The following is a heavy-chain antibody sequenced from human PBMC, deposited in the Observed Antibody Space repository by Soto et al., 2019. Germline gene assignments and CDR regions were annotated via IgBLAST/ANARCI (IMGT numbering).Heavy chain of an antibody. J-gene: IGHJ4*02. CDR3: ARGRYGDY. D-gene: IGHD1-1*01. V-gene: IGHV1-18*01. CDR1: GYAFTTYG. Sequence: QVHLVQSGAEVKKPGASVKVSCKGSGYAFTTYGITWVRQAPGQGLEWMGWISAHNGNTNYAQKLQGTVTVTRDTSTSPAYMELRRLRSDDTAVYYCARGRYGDYWGQGALVTVSS. CDR2: ISAHNGNT.